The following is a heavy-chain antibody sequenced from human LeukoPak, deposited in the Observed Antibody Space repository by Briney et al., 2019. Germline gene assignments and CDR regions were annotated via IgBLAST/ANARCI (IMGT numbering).Heavy chain of an antibody. J-gene: IGHJ6*03. CDR2: INPNSGGT. CDR3: ARCIAAAGTMGYMDA. Sequence: ASVKVSCKASGYTFTGYYMHWVRQAPGQGLEWMGWINPNSGGTNYAQKFQGRVTMTRDTSISTAYMELSRLRSDDTAVYYCARCIAAAGTMGYMDAWAKGPRSPSP. CDR1: GYTFTGYY. D-gene: IGHD6-13*01. V-gene: IGHV1-2*02.